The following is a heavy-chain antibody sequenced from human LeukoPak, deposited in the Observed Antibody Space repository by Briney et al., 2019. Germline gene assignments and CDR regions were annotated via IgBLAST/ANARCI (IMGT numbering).Heavy chain of an antibody. J-gene: IGHJ4*02. CDR1: GFTFGDYA. V-gene: IGHV3-49*03. D-gene: IGHD3-10*01. CDR2: IRSKAYGGTT. CDR3: AKDPKKTSYGSGFDY. Sequence: GGSLRLSCTASGFTFGDYAMSWFRQAPGKGLEWVGFIRSKAYGGTTEYAASVKGRFTISRDDSKSIAYLQMNSLRAEDTAVYYCAKDPKKTSYGSGFDYWGQGTLVTVSS.